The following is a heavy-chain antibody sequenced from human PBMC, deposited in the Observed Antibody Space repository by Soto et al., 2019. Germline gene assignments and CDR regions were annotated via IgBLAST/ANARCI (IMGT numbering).Heavy chain of an antibody. CDR3: ARNSSGWYGEEGYYGMDV. CDR1: GGSFSGYY. D-gene: IGHD6-19*01. CDR2: SNHSGNT. V-gene: IGHV4-34*01. Sequence: QVQLQQWGAGLLKPSETLSLTCAVYGGSFSGYYWSWIRQPPGKGLEWIGESNHSGNTNNNPTLKSQVTISVDTSKNQFSLKLSSVTDANTAVYYCARNSSGWYGEEGYYGMDVWGQVTTVTVSS. J-gene: IGHJ6*02.